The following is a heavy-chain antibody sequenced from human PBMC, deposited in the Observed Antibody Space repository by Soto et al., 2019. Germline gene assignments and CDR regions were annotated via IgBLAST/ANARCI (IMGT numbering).Heavy chain of an antibody. CDR3: ANVRIFGARYFDY. D-gene: IGHD3-3*01. V-gene: IGHV3-23*01. Sequence: EVQLLESGGGLVQPGGSLRLSCAASGFTFSSYAMSWVRQAPGKGLEWVSAISGSGGSTYYADSVKGRFTIARDNSKNTLYLQMNSLRAEDTAVYYCANVRIFGARYFDYWGQGTLVTVSS. CDR1: GFTFSSYA. J-gene: IGHJ4*02. CDR2: ISGSGGST.